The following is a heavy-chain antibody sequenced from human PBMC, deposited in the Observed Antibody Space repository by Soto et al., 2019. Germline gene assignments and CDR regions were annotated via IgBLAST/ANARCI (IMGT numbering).Heavy chain of an antibody. CDR2: INTYNGNT. D-gene: IGHD3-16*01. J-gene: IGHJ6*02. V-gene: IGHV1-18*01. CDR3: AMVDVYVTPSPQDV. CDR1: GYTFTRYG. Sequence: ASVKVSCKASGYTFTRYGIGWARQAPGQGLEWMGWINTYNGNTNYAQNVQGRVTLTTDTSTSTAYMEQRSLRSNDTAIYYCAMVDVYVTPSPQDVWGQGTTVTVSS.